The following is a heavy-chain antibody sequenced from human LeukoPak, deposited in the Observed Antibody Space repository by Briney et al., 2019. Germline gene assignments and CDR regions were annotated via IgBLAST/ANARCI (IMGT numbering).Heavy chain of an antibody. V-gene: IGHV3-48*04. J-gene: IGHJ4*02. Sequence: GALRLSCTASGFSFSTYSMNWVRQAPGKGLEWVSYIVGSSSNIYYADSVKGRFTISRDNAKNSLYLQMDSLRAEDTAVYYCATDSPETAAFDYWGQGTPVTVSS. D-gene: IGHD1-1*01. CDR3: ATDSPETAAFDY. CDR1: GFSFSTYS. CDR2: IVGSSSNI.